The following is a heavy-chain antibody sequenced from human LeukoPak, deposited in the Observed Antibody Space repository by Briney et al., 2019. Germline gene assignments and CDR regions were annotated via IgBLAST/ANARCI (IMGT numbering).Heavy chain of an antibody. CDR2: INRSGSRT. Sequence: GGSLRLSCAASGFTFSNHWMHWVRQAPGKGLMWVSRINRSGSRTDYADSVKGRFTISRDDAKNTLYLQLNSLRAEDTAVYFCARGGSDTAMAHDYWGQGTLVTVSS. V-gene: IGHV3-74*01. CDR1: GFTFSNHW. CDR3: ARGGSDTAMAHDY. D-gene: IGHD5-18*01. J-gene: IGHJ4*02.